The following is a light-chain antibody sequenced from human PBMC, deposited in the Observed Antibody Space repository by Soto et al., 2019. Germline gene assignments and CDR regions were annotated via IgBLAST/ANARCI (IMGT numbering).Light chain of an antibody. J-gene: IGKJ2*01. Sequence: DIQMTQSPSTLSASVGDRVTITCRASQSISGWLAWYQQKPGKAPKVLIYKASTLESGVPPRFSGSGSGTEFTLTIRTLQPDDFATYYCQPYNTYPYTFGQGTKLEIK. CDR3: QPYNTYPYT. CDR1: QSISGW. V-gene: IGKV1-5*03. CDR2: KAS.